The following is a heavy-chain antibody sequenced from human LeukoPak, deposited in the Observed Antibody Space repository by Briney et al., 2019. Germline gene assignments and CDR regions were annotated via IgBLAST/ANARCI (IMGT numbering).Heavy chain of an antibody. CDR3: ARMVRGVNYFDY. V-gene: IGHV4-59*08. J-gene: IGHJ4*02. CDR1: GGSISSYY. D-gene: IGHD3-10*01. Sequence: SETLSLTCTVSGGSISSYYWSWIRQPPGKGLEWIGYIYYSGSTNYNPSLKSRVTISVDTSKNRFSLKLSSVTAADTAVYYCARMVRGVNYFDYWGQGTLVTVSS. CDR2: IYYSGST.